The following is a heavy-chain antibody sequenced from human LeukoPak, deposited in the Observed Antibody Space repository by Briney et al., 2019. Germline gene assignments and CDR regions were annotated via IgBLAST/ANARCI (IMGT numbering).Heavy chain of an antibody. D-gene: IGHD4-23*01. CDR3: AKGGNYPPYYYYYMDV. CDR2: IKKDGSEK. J-gene: IGHJ6*03. V-gene: IGHV3-7*03. CDR1: GFTFSNYW. Sequence: GGSLRLSCAASGFTFSNYWMSWVRQAPGKGLEWVANIKKDGSEKHYVDSVKGRFTISRDNAKNSLYLQMNSLRAEDTALYYCAKGGNYPPYYYYYMDVWGKGTTVTVSS.